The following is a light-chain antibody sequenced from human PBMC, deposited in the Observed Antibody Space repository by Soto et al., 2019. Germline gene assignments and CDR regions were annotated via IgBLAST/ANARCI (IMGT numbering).Light chain of an antibody. CDR2: SNT. J-gene: IGLJ2*01. CDR1: SSNIGAGYD. CDR3: QSYDSTRSAGV. Sequence: QSVLPQPPSVSGAPGQRVTISCTGSSSNIGAGYDVHWYQQLPGTAPKLLIYSNTNRPSGVPDRFSGSKSGTSGSLAITGLQAEDEADYYCQSYDSTRSAGVFGGGTKLTVL. V-gene: IGLV1-40*01.